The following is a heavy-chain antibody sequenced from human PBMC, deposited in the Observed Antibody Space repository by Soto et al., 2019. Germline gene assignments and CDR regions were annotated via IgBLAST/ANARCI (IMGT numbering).Heavy chain of an antibody. J-gene: IGHJ6*02. V-gene: IGHV5-51*01. CDR2: IYPGGSDT. Sequence: GESLKISCKGSGYSFTSYWIGWVRQMPGKGLEWMGIIYPGGSDTRYSPSFQGQVTISADKSISTAYLQWSSLKASDTAMYYCARHGESSTSRSGYGMDVWGQGTTVTVSS. CDR1: GYSFTSYW. CDR3: ARHGESSTSRSGYGMDV. D-gene: IGHD2-2*01.